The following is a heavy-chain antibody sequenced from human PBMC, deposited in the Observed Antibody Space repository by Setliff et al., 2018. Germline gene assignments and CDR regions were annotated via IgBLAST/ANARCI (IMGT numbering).Heavy chain of an antibody. CDR2: ITGGGGST. Sequence: GSLRLSCAASGFTFSNYAMSWVRRAPGKGLAWVSGITGGGGSTYYADPVKGRFTISRANSKNTLYLQMNSLRAEDTAVYYCVKDRYCSDASCSPDYFDYWGQGTLVTVSS. D-gene: IGHD2-15*01. CDR1: GFTFSNYA. J-gene: IGHJ4*02. V-gene: IGHV3-23*01. CDR3: VKDRYCSDASCSPDYFDY.